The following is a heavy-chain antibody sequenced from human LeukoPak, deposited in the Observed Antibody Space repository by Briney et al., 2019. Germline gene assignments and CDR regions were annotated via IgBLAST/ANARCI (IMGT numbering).Heavy chain of an antibody. CDR1: GGSISSGDYY. V-gene: IGHV4-30-4*08. D-gene: IGHD2-2*01. J-gene: IGHJ5*02. CDR2: IYYSGST. Sequence: SQTLSLTCTVSGGSISSGDYYWSWIRQPPGMGLEWIVYIYYSGSTYDNPSLKSRVTISVDTSKNQFSLKLSSVTAADTAVYYCARGDIVVVPAARIWFDPWGQGTLVTVSS. CDR3: ARGDIVVVPAARIWFDP.